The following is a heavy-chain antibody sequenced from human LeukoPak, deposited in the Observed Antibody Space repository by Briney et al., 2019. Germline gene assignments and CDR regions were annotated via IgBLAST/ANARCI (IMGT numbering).Heavy chain of an antibody. CDR1: GDSIRSGTYY. V-gene: IGHV4-61*02. CDR3: ARGGGATRIDY. D-gene: IGHD5-12*01. CDR2: IYTSGST. J-gene: IGHJ4*02. Sequence: SQTLSLTCSVSGDSIRSGTYYWSWIRQPAGKGLEWIGRIYTSGSTSYNPSLKSRVTISVDTSKNQFSLKLTSVTAADTAVYYCARGGGATRIDYWDQGTLVTVSS.